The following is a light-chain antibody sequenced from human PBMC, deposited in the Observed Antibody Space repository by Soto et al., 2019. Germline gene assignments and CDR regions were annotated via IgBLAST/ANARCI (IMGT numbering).Light chain of an antibody. CDR3: QKYNNWALT. J-gene: IGKJ4*01. V-gene: IGKV3-15*01. Sequence: EIVMTQSPATLSVSPGERATLSCRASQSFSSNLAWYQQKPGQAPRLLIYGASTRATDLPARFSGSESGTEFTLTISSLQSEDFAVYYCQKYNNWALTFGGGTKVEIK. CDR2: GAS. CDR1: QSFSSN.